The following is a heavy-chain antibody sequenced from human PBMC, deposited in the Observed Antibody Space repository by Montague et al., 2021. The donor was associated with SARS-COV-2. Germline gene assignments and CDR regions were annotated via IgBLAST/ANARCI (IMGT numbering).Heavy chain of an antibody. CDR1: GGSISSGGYY. CDR3: ACYVDSSGCLNPRGSGTFDY. V-gene: IGHV4-31*03. D-gene: IGHD6-19*01. Sequence: TLSLTCTVSGGSISSGGYYWSWIRQPPGRGLEWIGYIYYSGSTYYNPSLKSRVTISVDTSKNQFSLKLSSVTAADTAVYYCACYVDSSGCLNPRGSGTFDYWGQGTLVTVSS. J-gene: IGHJ4*02. CDR2: IYYSGST.